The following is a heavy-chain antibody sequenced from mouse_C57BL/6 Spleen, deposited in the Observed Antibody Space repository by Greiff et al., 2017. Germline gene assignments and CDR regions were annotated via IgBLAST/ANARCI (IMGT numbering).Heavy chain of an antibody. V-gene: IGHV1-55*01. CDR2: IYPGSGST. CDR1: GYTFTSYW. D-gene: IGHD2-1*01. J-gene: IGHJ4*01. Sequence: QVQLQQPGAELVKPGASVKMSCKASGYTFTSYWITWVKQRPGQGLEWIGDIYPGSGSTNYNEKFKSKATLTVDTSSSTAYMQLSSLTSEDSAVYYCARRVIYYGNYDDMDYWGQGTSVTVSS. CDR3: ARRVIYYGNYDDMDY.